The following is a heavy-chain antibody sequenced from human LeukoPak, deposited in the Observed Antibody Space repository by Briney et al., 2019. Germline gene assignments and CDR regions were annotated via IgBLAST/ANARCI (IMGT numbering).Heavy chain of an antibody. J-gene: IGHJ4*02. V-gene: IGHV4-39*01. CDR1: GGSISSSSYY. CDR2: IYYSGST. CDR3: ARHQYYDSSGFLGY. D-gene: IGHD3-22*01. Sequence: SETLSLTCTVSGGSISSSSYYWGWIRQPPGKGLEWLGSIYYSGSTYYNPSLKSRVTISVDTYKNQFSLKLSSVPAADTAVYYCARHQYYDSSGFLGYWGQGTLVTVSS.